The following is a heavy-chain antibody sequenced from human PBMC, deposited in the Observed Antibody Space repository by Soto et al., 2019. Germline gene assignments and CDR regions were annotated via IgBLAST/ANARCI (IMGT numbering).Heavy chain of an antibody. J-gene: IGHJ6*02. CDR3: ARDDQDNYYGSGAGMDV. D-gene: IGHD3-10*01. CDR1: GGTFSSYA. V-gene: IGHV1-69*13. CDR2: IIPIFGTA. Sequence: SVKVSCKASGGTFSSYAISWVRQAPGQGLEWMGGIIPIFGTANYAQKFQGRVTITADESTSTAYMELSSLRSEDTAVYYCARDDQDNYYGSGAGMDVWGQGTTVTVSS.